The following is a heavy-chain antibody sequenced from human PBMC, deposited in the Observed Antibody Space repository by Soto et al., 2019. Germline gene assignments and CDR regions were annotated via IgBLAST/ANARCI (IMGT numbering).Heavy chain of an antibody. CDR3: VRAILPKWVTFFGVVIPRPYYYGMDV. D-gene: IGHD3-3*01. J-gene: IGHJ6*02. CDR1: GYTFTSYD. CDR2: MNPNSGNT. V-gene: IGHV1-8*01. Sequence: ASVKVSCKASGYTFTSYDINWVRQATGQGLEWMGWMNPNSGNTGYAQKFQGRVTMTRNTSISTAYMELSSLGSEDTAVYYCVRAILPKWVTFFGVVIPRPYYYGMDVWGQGTTVTVSS.